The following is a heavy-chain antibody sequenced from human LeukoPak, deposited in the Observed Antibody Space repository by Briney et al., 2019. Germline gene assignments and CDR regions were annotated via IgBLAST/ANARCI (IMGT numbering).Heavy chain of an antibody. J-gene: IGHJ5*02. V-gene: IGHV4-59*01. Sequence: SETLSLTCTVSGGPISSYYWSWIRQPPGKGLEWIGYIYYSGSTNYNPSLKSRVTMSVDTSKNQFSLKLSSVTAADTAVYYCARDTAAARNWFDPWGQGTLVTVSS. CDR2: IYYSGST. CDR3: ARDTAAARNWFDP. D-gene: IGHD6-6*01. CDR1: GGPISSYY.